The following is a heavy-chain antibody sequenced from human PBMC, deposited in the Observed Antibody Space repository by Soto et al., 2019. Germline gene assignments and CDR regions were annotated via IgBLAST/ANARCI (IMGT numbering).Heavy chain of an antibody. CDR3: AREESCSGGSCYSGDLPDY. V-gene: IGHV3-21*01. Sequence: GGSLRLSCAASGFTFSSYSMNWVRQAPGKGLAWVSSISSSSSYIYYADSVKGRFTISRDNAKNSLYLQMNSLRAEDTAVYYCAREESCSGGSCYSGDLPDYWGQGTLVTVSS. CDR2: ISSSSSYI. J-gene: IGHJ4*02. D-gene: IGHD2-15*01. CDR1: GFTFSSYS.